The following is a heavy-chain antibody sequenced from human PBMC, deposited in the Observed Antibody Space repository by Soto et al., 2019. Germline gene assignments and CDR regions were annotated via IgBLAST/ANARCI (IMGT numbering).Heavy chain of an antibody. V-gene: IGHV3-21*01. CDR1: GVTFSSFS. Sequence: EVQLVESGGGLVKPGGSLRLSCAASGVTFSSFSFNWVRQAPGKGLEWVSFILSSGGSIYYADSPKGRFTISRDNAKNSLYLQMNSLKDEDTAVYYCVSDFGEQLVRRGFYYYYMDVWGKGTTVTVSS. CDR2: ILSSGGSI. J-gene: IGHJ6*03. CDR3: VSDFGEQLVRRGFYYYYMDV. D-gene: IGHD6-6*01.